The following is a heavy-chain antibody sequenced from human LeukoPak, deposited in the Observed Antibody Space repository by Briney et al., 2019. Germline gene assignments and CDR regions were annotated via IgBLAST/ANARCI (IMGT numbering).Heavy chain of an antibody. V-gene: IGHV4-59*01. Sequence: SETLPLTCTVSGGSISSYYWSWIRQPPGKGLEWIGYIYYSGSTKYNPSLKSRVTLSIDTSKNQFSLKLSSVTAADTAVYYCARDGYSGSDALWGQGILVTVSS. CDR1: GGSISSYY. D-gene: IGHD5-12*01. J-gene: IGHJ4*02. CDR2: IYYSGST. CDR3: ARDGYSGSDAL.